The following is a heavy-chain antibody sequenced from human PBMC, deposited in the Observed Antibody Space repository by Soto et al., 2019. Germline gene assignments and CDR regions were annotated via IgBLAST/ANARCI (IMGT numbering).Heavy chain of an antibody. CDR3: AKDGRGSGSHYNSFGY. CDR2: IYSTGTT. D-gene: IGHD3-10*01. Sequence: EVQLVESGGGLIQPGGSLKLSCAASGFTVGNNYMSWVRQAPGKGLEWVSLIYSTGTTKYADYVKGRFTVSRDHAKNTLYLQMNSLRAEDTAVYYCAKDGRGSGSHYNSFGYWGQGTLVTVSS. J-gene: IGHJ4*02. V-gene: IGHV3-53*01. CDR1: GFTVGNNY.